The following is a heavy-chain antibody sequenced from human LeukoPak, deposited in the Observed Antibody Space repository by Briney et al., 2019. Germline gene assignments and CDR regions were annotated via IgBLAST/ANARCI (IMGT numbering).Heavy chain of an antibody. Sequence: PGGSLRLSCAASGFNFNIYYMNWIRQAPGKGLECVSSISSESTKIYYTDSVKGLFTIARDNDKNPLYLKKNSLSPDDTGVYFWARDGSGSGGVWRQGTVVTVSS. CDR3: ARDGSGSGGV. CDR2: ISSESTKI. J-gene: IGHJ4*02. D-gene: IGHD2-15*01. CDR1: GFNFNIYY. V-gene: IGHV3-21*01.